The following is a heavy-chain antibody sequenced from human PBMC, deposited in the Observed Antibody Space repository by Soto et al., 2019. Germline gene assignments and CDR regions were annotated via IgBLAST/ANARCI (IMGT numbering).Heavy chain of an antibody. D-gene: IGHD6-19*01. Sequence: WGYLLLFCACSGVTFGIYAMHWVRQAPGKGLDLVPVISYDGSNKYYADSVKGRFTISRDNSKNTLYLQRNSLGAEDTAVYYCARSMGPYTYSSGWPYYHYGLDVWGQGTPVPVSS. CDR2: ISYDGSNK. CDR1: GVTFGIYA. CDR3: ARSMGPYTYSSGWPYYHYGLDV. V-gene: IGHV3-30-3*01. J-gene: IGHJ6*02.